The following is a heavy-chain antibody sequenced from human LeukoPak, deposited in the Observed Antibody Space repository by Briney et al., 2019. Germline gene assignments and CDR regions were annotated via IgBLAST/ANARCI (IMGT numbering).Heavy chain of an antibody. CDR1: GFTFGDYA. CDR2: INHSGST. D-gene: IGHD5-18*01. V-gene: IGHV4-34*01. J-gene: IGHJ4*02. Sequence: GSLRLSCTGAGFTFGDYAMSWIRQPPGKGLEWIGEINHSGSTNYNPSLKSRVTISVDTSKNQFSLKLSSVTAADTAVYYCARGQRGYSYGQYDYWGQGTLVTVSS. CDR3: ARGQRGYSYGQYDY.